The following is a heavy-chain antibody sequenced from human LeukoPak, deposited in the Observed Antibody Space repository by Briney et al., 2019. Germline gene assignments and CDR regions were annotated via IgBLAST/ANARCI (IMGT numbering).Heavy chain of an antibody. CDR3: ARESPGTGYFDY. D-gene: IGHD3-10*01. V-gene: IGHV3-33*01. CDR2: IWYDGSNK. Sequence: GGSLRLSCAASGFTFDIYGMHWVRQVPGKGLEWVAVIWYDGSNKYYADSVKGRFTISRDNAKNSLYLQMNSLRAEDTAVYYCARESPGTGYFDYWGQGTLVTVSS. J-gene: IGHJ4*02. CDR1: GFTFDIYG.